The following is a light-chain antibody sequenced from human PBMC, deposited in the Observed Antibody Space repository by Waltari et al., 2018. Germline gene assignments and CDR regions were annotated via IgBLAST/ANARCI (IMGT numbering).Light chain of an antibody. CDR3: MQGLHLPFT. CDR1: QSLLHTDGKTY. J-gene: IGKJ3*01. CDR2: EFS. Sequence: DIVMTQTPLSLSVTPGQPASISCKSSQSLLHTDGKTYLYWYVQRPGQSPQILMYEFSSRVSGVTDRFSVSGSGADFTLKISRVEAEDVGVYHCMQGLHLPFTFGPGTKVDIK. V-gene: IGKV2-29*02.